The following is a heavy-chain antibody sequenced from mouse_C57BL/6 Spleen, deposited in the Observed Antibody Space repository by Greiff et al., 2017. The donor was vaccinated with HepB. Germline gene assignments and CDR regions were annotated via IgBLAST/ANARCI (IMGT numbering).Heavy chain of an antibody. CDR1: GYTFTSYW. J-gene: IGHJ3*01. V-gene: IGHV1-64*01. CDR2: IHPNSGST. D-gene: IGHD2-4*01. CDR3: APIYYDYDVAWFAY. Sequence: QVQLQQPGAELVKPGASVKLSCKASGYTFTSYWMHWVKQRPGQGLEWIGMIHPNSGSTNYNEKFKSKATLTVDKSSSSAYMQLSSLTSEDSAVYYCAPIYYDYDVAWFAYWGQGTLVTVSA.